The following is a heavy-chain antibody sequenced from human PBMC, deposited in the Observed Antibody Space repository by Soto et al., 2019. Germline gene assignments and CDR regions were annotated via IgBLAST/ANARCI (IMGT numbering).Heavy chain of an antibody. CDR2: ISSDGSHK. CDR1: GFTFSAHG. V-gene: IGHV3-30*18. CDR3: AKERSGWPDY. D-gene: IGHD6-19*01. J-gene: IGHJ4*02. Sequence: PGGSLRLSCAASGFTFSAHGIHWVRQAPGKWLEWVAVISSDGSHKYYGDSVKGRFTISRDNSKNTVYLQMNSLTIEDTSIYYCAKERSGWPDYWGQGXLVTVYS.